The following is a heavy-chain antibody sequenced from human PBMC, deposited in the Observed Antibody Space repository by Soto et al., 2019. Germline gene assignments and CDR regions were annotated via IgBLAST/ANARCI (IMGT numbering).Heavy chain of an antibody. CDR3: ARDEDYYDSSGYYFDY. D-gene: IGHD3-22*01. CDR2: INAGNGNT. V-gene: IGHV1-3*01. CDR1: GYTFTSYA. J-gene: IGHJ4*02. Sequence: ASVKVSCKASGYTFTSYAMHWVRQAPGQRLEWMGWINAGNGNTKYSQKFQGRVTITRDTSASTAYMELSSLRSEDTAVYYCARDEDYYDSSGYYFDYWGQGTLVTVSS.